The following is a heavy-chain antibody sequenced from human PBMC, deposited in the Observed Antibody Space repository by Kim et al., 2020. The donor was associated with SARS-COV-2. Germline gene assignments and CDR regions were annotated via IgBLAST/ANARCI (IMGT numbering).Heavy chain of an antibody. V-gene: IGHV3-74*01. CDR3: ARETAVTGEYYFDF. J-gene: IGHJ4*02. Sequence: AASGKGRFTIARDNAKNTLYLQMNSLTDEDTAMYYCARETAVTGEYYFDFWGQGSLVTVSS. D-gene: IGHD6-19*01.